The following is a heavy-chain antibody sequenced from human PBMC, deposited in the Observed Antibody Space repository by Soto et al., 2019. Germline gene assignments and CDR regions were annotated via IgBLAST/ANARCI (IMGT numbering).Heavy chain of an antibody. D-gene: IGHD2-2*01. CDR2: ISGGSGDST. CDR1: GFTFSNYA. J-gene: IGHJ4*02. Sequence: AQLLESGGGLVQPGGSLRLSCAASGFTFSNYAMNWVRQAPGKGLEWVSGISGGSGDSTFYADSVKGRFTISRDNSKNTLHLQMNSLRTEDTAVYYCAKNQPSWATRAAFDYWGQGTLVTVSS. V-gene: IGHV3-23*01. CDR3: AKNQPSWATRAAFDY.